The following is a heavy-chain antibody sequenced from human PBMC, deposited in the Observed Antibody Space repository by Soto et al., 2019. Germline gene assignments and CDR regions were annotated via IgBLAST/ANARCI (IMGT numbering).Heavy chain of an antibody. CDR1: GFTFSSYA. CDR2: ISYDGTEK. V-gene: IGHV3-30-3*01. D-gene: IGHD3-16*01. Sequence: QVHLVESGGGVVQPGRSLRLSCAASGFTFSSYALHWVRQAPGKGLEWVAVISYDGTEKYYSESVKDRFTISRDNFKNTIDLEMNSLRPDDSAVYYCVRDETVILAELDHWGQGAPVIVSS. CDR3: VRDETVILAELDH. J-gene: IGHJ4*02.